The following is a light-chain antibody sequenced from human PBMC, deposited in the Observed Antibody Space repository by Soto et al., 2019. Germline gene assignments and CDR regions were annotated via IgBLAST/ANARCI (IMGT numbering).Light chain of an antibody. CDR3: QPYDTWYHT. V-gene: IGKV1-5*01. CDR2: DAS. J-gene: IGKJ2*01. Sequence: DVQLTQSPSTLSASVGDRVTVTCRASRSISDSLAWYQQKPGKAPKVLIFDASRLESVVPSRFSGSGSGTELTLTINNLQPDDFATYCCQPYDTWYHTFGQGT. CDR1: RSISDS.